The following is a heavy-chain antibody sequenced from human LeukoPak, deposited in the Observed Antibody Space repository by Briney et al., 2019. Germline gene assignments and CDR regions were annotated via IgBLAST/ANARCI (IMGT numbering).Heavy chain of an antibody. CDR1: KFTFSSYA. Sequence: PGGSLRLSCVASKFTFSSYALTWVRQAPGKGLEWVSAISGRGGTTYYADSVKGRFTISRDNFKNTLYLQMNSLRAEDTAVYYCAKNIVGALRGGAFDIWGQGTMVTVSS. D-gene: IGHD1-26*01. CDR3: AKNIVGALRGGAFDI. CDR2: ISGRGGTT. J-gene: IGHJ3*02. V-gene: IGHV3-23*01.